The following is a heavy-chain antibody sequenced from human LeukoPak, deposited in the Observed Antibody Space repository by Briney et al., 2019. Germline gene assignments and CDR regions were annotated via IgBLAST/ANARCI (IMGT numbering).Heavy chain of an antibody. D-gene: IGHD2-15*01. Sequence: SETLSLTCTVSGGSISSSSYYWGWIRQPPGKGLEWIGSIYYSGSTYYNPSLKSQVTISVDTSKNQFSLKLSSVTAADTAVYYCARVVVVAATCDYWGQGTLVTVSS. J-gene: IGHJ4*02. CDR2: IYYSGST. CDR1: GGSISSSSYY. CDR3: ARVVVVAATCDY. V-gene: IGHV4-39*07.